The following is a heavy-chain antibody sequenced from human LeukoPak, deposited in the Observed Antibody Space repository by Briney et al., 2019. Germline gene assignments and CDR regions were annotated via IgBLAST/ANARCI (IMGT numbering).Heavy chain of an antibody. CDR3: AVGRDGYDY. D-gene: IGHD5-24*01. V-gene: IGHV4-59*01. CDR1: GGSISSYY. CDR2: IYYSGST. J-gene: IGHJ4*02. Sequence: SETLSLTCTVSGGSISSYYWSWIRQPPGKGLEWIGYIYYSGSTNYNPSLKSRVTISVDTSKNQFSLKLSSVTAADTAVYYCAVGRDGYDYWGQGTLVTVSS.